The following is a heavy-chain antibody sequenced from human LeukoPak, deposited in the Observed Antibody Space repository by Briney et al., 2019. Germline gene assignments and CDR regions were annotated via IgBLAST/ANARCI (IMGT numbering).Heavy chain of an antibody. Sequence: TTSETLSLTCAVYGGSFSGYYWSWIRQPPGKGLEWTGEINHSGSTNYNRSLKSRVTISVDTSKNQFSLKLSSVTAADTAVYYCARGIGSFSSWGQGTLVTVSS. CDR1: GGSFSGYY. CDR3: ARGIGSFSS. D-gene: IGHD3-3*02. CDR2: INHSGST. J-gene: IGHJ5*02. V-gene: IGHV4-34*01.